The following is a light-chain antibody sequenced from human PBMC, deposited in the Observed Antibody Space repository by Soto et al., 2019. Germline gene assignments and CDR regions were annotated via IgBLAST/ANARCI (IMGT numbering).Light chain of an antibody. CDR1: QGISND. V-gene: IGKV1-6*01. Sequence: AIQMTQSPSSVSASVGDRVTITCRASQGISNDLGWYQQKPGKAPKLLIYAASTLESGVPSRFSGSGSGTDFTLTISSLRPEDFATYYCLQDYNYPRTFGQGTKVEIK. CDR3: LQDYNYPRT. J-gene: IGKJ1*01. CDR2: AAS.